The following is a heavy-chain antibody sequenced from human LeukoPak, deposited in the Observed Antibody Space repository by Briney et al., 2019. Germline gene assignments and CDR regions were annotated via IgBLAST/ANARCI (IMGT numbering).Heavy chain of an antibody. CDR3: ARGGFHHGFDF. CDR2: IDPKSGGT. Sequence: GASVKVSCKASGYTFRDYYMHWVRQAPGQGLQWMGWIDPKSGGTNYAQTLQGRVTLTSDTSISTSYMELSRLTSDDTAVYYCARGGFHHGFDFWGQGTVVTVSS. V-gene: IGHV1-2*02. CDR1: GYTFRDYY. J-gene: IGHJ3*01.